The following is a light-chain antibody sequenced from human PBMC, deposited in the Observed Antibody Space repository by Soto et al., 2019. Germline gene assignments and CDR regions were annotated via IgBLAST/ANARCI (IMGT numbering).Light chain of an antibody. CDR2: KAS. J-gene: IGKJ2*01. CDR3: QQYNSYSYT. V-gene: IGKV1-5*03. CDR1: QTINSW. Sequence: DIQMTQSPSTLSASVGDRVTITCRASQTINSWLAWYQQKPGKAPKRLIYKASALRTWVPCRFSGRGSGTEFTLTISSLQPDDYATYYCQQYNSYSYTFGQGTKLQIK.